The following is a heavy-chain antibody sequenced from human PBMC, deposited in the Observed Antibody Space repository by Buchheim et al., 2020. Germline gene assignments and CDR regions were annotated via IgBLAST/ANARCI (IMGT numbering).Heavy chain of an antibody. CDR3: ARTTMIRGISTLFDN. J-gene: IGHJ4*02. CDR2: VSYTGST. CDR1: GGSISSSN. V-gene: IGHV4-59*01. D-gene: IGHD3-10*01. Sequence: QVQLQESGPGLVKPSETLSLTCTVSGGSISSSNWNWIRQPPGMGLEWIGCVSYTGSTTYNPSLKSRVTISIASSKTQFSLKLTSVTPADTAVYYCARTTMIRGISTLFDNWGQGT.